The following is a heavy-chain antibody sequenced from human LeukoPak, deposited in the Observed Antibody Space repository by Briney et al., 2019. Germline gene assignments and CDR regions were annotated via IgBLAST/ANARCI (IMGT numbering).Heavy chain of an antibody. D-gene: IGHD1-26*01. CDR1: GFTFSSYA. CDR2: ISYDGSNK. J-gene: IGHJ4*02. CDR3: ANRSSGSYYAYFDY. V-gene: IGHV3-30*04. Sequence: GRSLRLSCAASGFTFSSYAMHWVRQAPGKGLEWVAVISYDGSNKYYADSVKGRFTISRDNSKNTLYLQMNSLRAEDTAVYYCANRSSGSYYAYFDYWGQGTLVTVSS.